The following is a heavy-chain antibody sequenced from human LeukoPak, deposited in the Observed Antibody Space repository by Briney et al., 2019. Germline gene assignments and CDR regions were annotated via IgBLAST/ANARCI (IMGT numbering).Heavy chain of an antibody. D-gene: IGHD1-26*01. CDR3: ARAPHSGSYSHYYFDY. CDR2: ISSSGSTI. Sequence: PGGSLRLSCAASGFTFSTYEMNWVRQAPGKGLEWVSYISSSGSTIYYADSVRGRFTISRDNAKNSLYLQMNSLRAEDTAVYYCARAPHSGSYSHYYFDYWGQGTLVTVSS. J-gene: IGHJ4*02. V-gene: IGHV3-48*03. CDR1: GFTFSTYE.